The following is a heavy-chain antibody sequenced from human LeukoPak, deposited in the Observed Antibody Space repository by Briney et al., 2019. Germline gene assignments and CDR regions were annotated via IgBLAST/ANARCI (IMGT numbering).Heavy chain of an antibody. J-gene: IGHJ4*02. CDR2: IEEDGSEK. CDR1: GFTFSSYW. D-gene: IGHD1-26*01. Sequence: GGSLRLSCAASGFTFSSYWMSWVRQAPGKGLEWVANIEEDGSEKYYVDSVKGRFTISRDNAKNSLYLQMNRLRAEDTAVYYCATSGTHSFDYWGQGTLVTVSS. CDR3: ATSGTHSFDY. V-gene: IGHV3-7*01.